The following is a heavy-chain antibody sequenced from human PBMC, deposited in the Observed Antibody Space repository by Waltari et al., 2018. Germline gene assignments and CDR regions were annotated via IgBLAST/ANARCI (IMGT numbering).Heavy chain of an antibody. CDR3: ARASIPHYYDSSGYYYDAFDI. D-gene: IGHD3-22*01. Sequence: EVQLVESGGGVVRPGGSLRLSCAASGFTFDDYGMRLVLQAPGKGLDLVSDMNWNGCSTGYADSVKGRFTISRDNAKNSLYLQMNSLRAEDTALYHCARASIPHYYDSSGYYYDAFDIWGQGTMVTVSS. CDR1: GFTFDDYG. CDR2: MNWNGCST. J-gene: IGHJ3*02. V-gene: IGHV3-20*01.